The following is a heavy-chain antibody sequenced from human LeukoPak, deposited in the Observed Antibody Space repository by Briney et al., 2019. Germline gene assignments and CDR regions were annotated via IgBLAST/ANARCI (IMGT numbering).Heavy chain of an antibody. CDR1: GFTFSSYS. CDR3: ARGGYYWEHAFDI. D-gene: IGHD2-8*01. Sequence: GGSLRLSCAASGFTFSSYSMNWVRQAPGKGLEWVSSISSSSSYIYYADSVKGRFTISRDNAKNSLYLQMNSLRAENTAVYYCARGGYYWEHAFDIWGQGTMVTVSS. CDR2: ISSSSSYI. V-gene: IGHV3-21*01. J-gene: IGHJ3*02.